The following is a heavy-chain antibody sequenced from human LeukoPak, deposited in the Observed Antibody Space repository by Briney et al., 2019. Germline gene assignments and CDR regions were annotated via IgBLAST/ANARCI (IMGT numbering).Heavy chain of an antibody. V-gene: IGHV4-31*03. CDR3: ARAQGNSSGYYYPWYFDL. D-gene: IGHD3-22*01. Sequence: SETLSLTCTVSGGSISSGGYYWSWIRQHPGKGLEWIGYIYYSGSTYYNPSLKSRVTISVDTSKNQFSLKLSSVTAADTAVYYCARAQGNSSGYYYPWYFDLWGRGTLVTVSS. J-gene: IGHJ2*01. CDR1: GGSISSGGYY. CDR2: IYYSGST.